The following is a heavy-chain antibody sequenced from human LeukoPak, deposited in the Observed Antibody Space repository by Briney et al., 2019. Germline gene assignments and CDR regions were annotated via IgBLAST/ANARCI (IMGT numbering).Heavy chain of an antibody. Sequence: ASVKVSCKASGYTFTSYGISWVRQAPGQGLEWMGWISAYNGNTNYAQKLQGRVTMTTDTSTSTAYMELRSLRSDDTAVYYCAKSVSSGYPEDAFDIWGQGTMVTVSS. D-gene: IGHD3-22*01. CDR1: GYTFTSYG. J-gene: IGHJ3*02. V-gene: IGHV1-18*01. CDR3: AKSVSSGYPEDAFDI. CDR2: ISAYNGNT.